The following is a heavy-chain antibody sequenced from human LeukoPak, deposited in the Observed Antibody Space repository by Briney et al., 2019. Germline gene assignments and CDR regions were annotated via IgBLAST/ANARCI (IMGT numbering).Heavy chain of an antibody. CDR2: IKPGGSEQ. J-gene: IGHJ5*01. CDR3: ARGEKSGVAYTNWLDS. Sequence: PGGSLRLSCAASGFTFSDYYMSWVRQAPGEGLDWVAAIKPGGSEQYYVDSVKGRFTISRDNAKNSLFLQMNSLRAEDTALYYCARGEKSGVAYTNWLDSWGQGTLVPVSS. V-gene: IGHV3-7*01. D-gene: IGHD3-3*01. CDR1: GFTFSDYY.